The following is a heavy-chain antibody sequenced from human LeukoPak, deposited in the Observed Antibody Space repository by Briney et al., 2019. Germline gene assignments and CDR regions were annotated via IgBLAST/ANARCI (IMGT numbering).Heavy chain of an antibody. CDR1: GGSFSIFY. J-gene: IGHJ4*02. CDR3: ARGVYIAAAQYGY. D-gene: IGHD6-13*01. Sequence: PSETLSLTCTVSGGSFSIFYWSWFRQPPGKGLEWIGYIYASGSTKYSPSLKSRVTISIDTSKNQFSLELTSVTAADTAVYYCARGVYIAAAQYGYWGQGTLVTVSS. CDR2: IYASGST. V-gene: IGHV4-4*08.